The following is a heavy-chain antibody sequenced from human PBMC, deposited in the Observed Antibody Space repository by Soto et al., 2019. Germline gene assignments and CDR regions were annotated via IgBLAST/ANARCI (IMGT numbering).Heavy chain of an antibody. Sequence: QMQLVQSGAEVKKTGSSVTVSCKALGNTFTYRYLHWVRQAPGQALEWRGWITPFSGDVHYAQKFQGRVTITRDRSINTAYMQRSSLSSEDTAMYFCAGGGAGSGPFSWELPDHWGQGTLVTVSS. CDR1: GNTFTYRY. V-gene: IGHV1-45*02. J-gene: IGHJ4*02. CDR3: AGGGAGSGPFSWELPDH. CDR2: ITPFSGDV. D-gene: IGHD1-26*01.